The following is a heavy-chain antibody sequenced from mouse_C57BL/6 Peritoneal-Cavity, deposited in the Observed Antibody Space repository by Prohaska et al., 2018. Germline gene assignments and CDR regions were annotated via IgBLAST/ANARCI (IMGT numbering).Heavy chain of an antibody. Sequence: QVQLQQPGAELVKPGASVKLSCKASGYTFTSYWMQWVKQRPGQGLEWIGEIDPSDSYTNYNQKVKGKATLTVDTSSSTAYMQLSSLTSEDSAVYYCASYPFAYWGQGTLVTVSA. CDR2: IDPSDSYT. CDR1: GYTFTSYW. CDR3: ASYPFAY. V-gene: IGHV1-50*01. J-gene: IGHJ3*01.